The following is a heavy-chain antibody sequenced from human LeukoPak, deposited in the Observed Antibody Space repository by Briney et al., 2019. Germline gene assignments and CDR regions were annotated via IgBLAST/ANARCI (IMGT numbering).Heavy chain of an antibody. CDR3: AREDRYYLDH. V-gene: IGHV1-18*01. Sequence: ASVKVSCKPSGYTFTRQGIGWVRPAPGQGLEWVGWISPYNDDTEYAQKFLGRVTMTTDTSTSTAYMELRSLQSDDTAIYYCAREDRYYLDHWGRGTLVTVSS. J-gene: IGHJ4*02. CDR2: ISPYNDDT. CDR1: GYTFTRQG.